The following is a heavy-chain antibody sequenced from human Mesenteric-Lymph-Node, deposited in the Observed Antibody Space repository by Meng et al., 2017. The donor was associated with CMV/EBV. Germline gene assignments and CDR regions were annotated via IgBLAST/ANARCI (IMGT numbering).Heavy chain of an antibody. V-gene: IGHV3-23*03. Sequence: GGSLRLSCAASGFSFSNYAMSWVRQASGKGLEWVSLIYSGGTSTYYADSVKGRFTISRDDSKNMLYLQMNSLRVEDTAVYYCAKGAVGGGSFVDYWGQGTLVTVSS. CDR1: GFSFSNYA. CDR3: AKGAVGGGSFVDY. J-gene: IGHJ4*02. D-gene: IGHD1-26*01. CDR2: IYSGGTST.